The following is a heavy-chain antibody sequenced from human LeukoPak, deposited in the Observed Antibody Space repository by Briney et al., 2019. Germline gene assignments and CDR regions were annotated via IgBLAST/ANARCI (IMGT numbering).Heavy chain of an antibody. CDR3: ARGSCIRYSSSCLPGYGMDV. CDR1: GGSFSGYY. J-gene: IGHJ6*02. D-gene: IGHD6-13*01. CDR2: INHSGST. V-gene: IGHV4-34*01. Sequence: SETLSLTCAVYGGSFSGYYWSWIRQPPGKGLEWIGEINHSGSTNYNPSLKSRVTISVDTSKNQFSLKLSSVTAADTAVYYCARGSCIRYSSSCLPGYGMDVWGQGTTVTVSS.